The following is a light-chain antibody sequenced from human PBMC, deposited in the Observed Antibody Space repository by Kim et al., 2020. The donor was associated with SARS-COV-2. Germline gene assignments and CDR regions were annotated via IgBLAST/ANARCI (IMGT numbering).Light chain of an antibody. CDR1: SGSIASNY. V-gene: IGLV6-57*01. J-gene: IGLJ3*02. Sequence: GKTVTISCTRGSGSIASNYVQWYQQRPGSSPTTGIYEDNQRPSGVPDRFSGSIDSSSNSASLTISGLKTEDEADYYCQSYDSSNWVFGGGTQLTVL. CDR3: QSYDSSNWV. CDR2: EDN.